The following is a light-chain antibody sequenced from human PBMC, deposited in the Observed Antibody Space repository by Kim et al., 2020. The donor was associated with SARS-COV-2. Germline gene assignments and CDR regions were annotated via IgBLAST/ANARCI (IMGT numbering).Light chain of an antibody. V-gene: IGKV3-20*01. Sequence: DIMLTQSPGTLSLSPGERATLSCRASQSISSNYLAWYQKKPGQAPRLLIYGASNRATGIPDRFSGSQSGTDFTLTISRLEPEDFAVYYCQQYGSSPWTFGQGTKVDIK. CDR3: QQYGSSPWT. J-gene: IGKJ1*01. CDR1: QSISSNY. CDR2: GAS.